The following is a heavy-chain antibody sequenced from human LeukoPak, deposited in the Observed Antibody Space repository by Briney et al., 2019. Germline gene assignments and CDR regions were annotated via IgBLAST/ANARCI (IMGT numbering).Heavy chain of an antibody. CDR1: GGSISTHY. Sequence: PSETLSLTCTVSGGSISTHYWSWIRQPAGKGLEWIGRIYNSGNTNYSPSLESRVTMSADTSKNQFSLKLSSVAAADTAVYYCARGTFDSSGYYLFDYWGQGTLVTVSS. CDR2: IYNSGNT. D-gene: IGHD3-22*01. V-gene: IGHV4-4*07. CDR3: ARGTFDSSGYYLFDY. J-gene: IGHJ4*02.